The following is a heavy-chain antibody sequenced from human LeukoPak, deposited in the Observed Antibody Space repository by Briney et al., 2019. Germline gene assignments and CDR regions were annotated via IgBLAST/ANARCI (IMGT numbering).Heavy chain of an antibody. CDR2: IDYSGGDT. CDR3: ARNSGWYGVS. Sequence: GGSLSLSCAAPAFTLSSYEMSWIRQATGKGLEWASSIDYSGGDTHYADSVKGRFTISRDNSKNTLYLQMSSLRGDDTAVYYCARNSGWYGVSWGQGTLVTVPS. CDR1: AFTLSSYE. J-gene: IGHJ4*02. V-gene: IGHV3-23*01. D-gene: IGHD6-19*01.